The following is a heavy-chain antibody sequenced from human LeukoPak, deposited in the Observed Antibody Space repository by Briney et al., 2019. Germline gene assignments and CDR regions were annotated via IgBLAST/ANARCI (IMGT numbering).Heavy chain of an antibody. CDR1: GGSISSYY. Sequence: SETLSLTCTVSGGSISSYYWSWIRQPPGKGLEWIGYIYYSGSTNYNPSLKSRVIISVDTSKNQFSLKLGSVTAADTAVYYCARGYWNDRIYYYYYMDVWGKGTTVTISS. J-gene: IGHJ6*03. V-gene: IGHV4-59*01. CDR2: IYYSGST. CDR3: ARGYWNDRIYYYYYMDV. D-gene: IGHD1-1*01.